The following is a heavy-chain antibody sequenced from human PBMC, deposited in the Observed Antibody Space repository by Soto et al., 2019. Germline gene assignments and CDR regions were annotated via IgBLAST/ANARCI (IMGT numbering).Heavy chain of an antibody. V-gene: IGHV4-59*01. J-gene: IGHJ4*02. CDR1: GGSIHDYY. Sequence: QVQLQESGPGLVKPSQTLSLTCTVSGGSIHDYYWVWIRQPPGKGLEWIGSIFYTGSTDYNPSLKSRVTLSLATSKNQFSLNLSSVTAADTAVYYCARVNRGAFDHWGQGAQVTVSS. CDR2: IFYTGST. CDR3: ARVNRGAFDH.